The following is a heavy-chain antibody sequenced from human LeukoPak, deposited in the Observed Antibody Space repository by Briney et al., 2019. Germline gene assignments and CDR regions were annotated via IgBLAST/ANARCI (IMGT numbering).Heavy chain of an antibody. CDR2: IWYDGSNK. V-gene: IGHV3-33*01. D-gene: IGHD6-13*01. CDR3: ARSNLGAAAGAFDI. CDR1: GFTFSSYG. J-gene: IGHJ3*02. Sequence: PGRSLRLSCAASGFTFSSYGMHWVRQAPGKGLEWVAVIWYDGSNKYYADSVKGRFTISRDNSKNTLYLQMNSLRAEDTAVYYCARSNLGAAAGAFDIWGQGTMVTVSS.